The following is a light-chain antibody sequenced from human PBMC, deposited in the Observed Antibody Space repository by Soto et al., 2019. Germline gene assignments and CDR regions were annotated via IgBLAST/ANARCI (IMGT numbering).Light chain of an antibody. CDR3: QQYKTYVT. CDR1: QSISNH. Sequence: DIQMTQSPSSLSASVEDRVIITCRASQSISNHLNWYQQKPGKAPKLLIFAASSLQSGVPSRFSGSGSGTEFTLTISGLQPDDFATYYCQQYKTYVTFGQGTKV. J-gene: IGKJ1*01. V-gene: IGKV1-39*01. CDR2: AAS.